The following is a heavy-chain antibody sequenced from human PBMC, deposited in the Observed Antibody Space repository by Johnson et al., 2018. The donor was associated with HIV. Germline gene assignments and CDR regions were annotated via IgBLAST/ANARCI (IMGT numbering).Heavy chain of an antibody. D-gene: IGHD1-26*01. J-gene: IGHJ3*02. CDR1: GFTFSSYW. V-gene: IGHV3-7*05. Sequence: VQLVESGGGLVQPGGSLRLSCAASGFTFSSYWMSWVRQAPGKGLEWVANIKQDGSEKYYVDSVKGRFTISRDNAKNSLYLQMNSLRAEDTAVYDCARGVGATLVPNDAFDIWGQGTMVTVSS. CDR2: IKQDGSEK. CDR3: ARGVGATLVPNDAFDI.